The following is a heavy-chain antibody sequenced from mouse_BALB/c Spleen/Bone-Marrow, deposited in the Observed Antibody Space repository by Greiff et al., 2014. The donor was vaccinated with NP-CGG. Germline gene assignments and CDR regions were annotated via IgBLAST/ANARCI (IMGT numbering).Heavy chain of an antibody. CDR3: ARHGGSRGYYFDY. J-gene: IGHJ2*01. CDR1: GFTFSSYT. V-gene: IGHV5-12-2*01. CDR2: ISNGGGST. Sequence: EVMLVESGGGLVQPGGSLKLSCAASGFTFSSYTMSWVRQTPEKRLEWVAYISNGGGSTYYPDTVKGRFTISRDKTKNTLYLQMNSLKSEDTAMYYCARHGGSRGYYFDYWGQGTTLTVSS. D-gene: IGHD1-1*01.